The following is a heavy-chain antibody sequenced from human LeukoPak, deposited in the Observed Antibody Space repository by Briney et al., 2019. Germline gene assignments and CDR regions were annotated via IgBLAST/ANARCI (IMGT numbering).Heavy chain of an antibody. Sequence: ASVKVSCKASGYTFTSYYMHWVRQAPGQGLEWMGIINPSGGSTSYAQKFQGRVTMTRDTSTSTVYMEPNSLRSEDTAVYYCTTLTGIAVAGVSTGGGYWGQGTLVTVSS. CDR3: TTLTGIAVAGVSTGGGY. CDR2: INPSGGST. J-gene: IGHJ4*02. CDR1: GYTFTSYY. D-gene: IGHD6-19*01. V-gene: IGHV1-46*03.